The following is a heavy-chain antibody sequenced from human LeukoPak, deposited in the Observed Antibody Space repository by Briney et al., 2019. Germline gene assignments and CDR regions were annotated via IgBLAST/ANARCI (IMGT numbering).Heavy chain of an antibody. Sequence: ASVKVSCKASGGTFSSYAISWVRQAPGQGLERMGRIIPILGIANYAQKFQGRVTITADKSTSTAYMELSSLRSEDTAVYYCARSAIYYYYGMDVWGQGTTVTVSS. CDR1: GGTFSSYA. CDR2: IIPILGIA. V-gene: IGHV1-69*04. CDR3: ARSAIYYYYGMDV. J-gene: IGHJ6*02. D-gene: IGHD3-9*01.